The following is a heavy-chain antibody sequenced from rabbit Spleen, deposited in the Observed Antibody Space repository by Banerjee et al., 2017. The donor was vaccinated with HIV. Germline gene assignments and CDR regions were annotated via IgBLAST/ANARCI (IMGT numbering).Heavy chain of an antibody. CDR1: RFSFSSSYW. CDR3: AGDHAISGYRFNL. V-gene: IGHV1S40*01. Sequence: QSLEESGGDLVKPGASLTLTCTASRFSFSSSYWISWVRQAPGKGLEWIGCIYTLSGSAYYATWAKGRFTISKTSSTTVTLQMTSLTAADTATYFCAGDHAISGYRFNLWGPGTLVTVS. D-gene: IGHD1-1*01. J-gene: IGHJ4*01. CDR2: IYTLSGSA.